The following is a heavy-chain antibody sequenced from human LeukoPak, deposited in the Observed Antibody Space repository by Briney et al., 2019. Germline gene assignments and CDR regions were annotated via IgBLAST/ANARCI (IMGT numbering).Heavy chain of an antibody. CDR1: GGSISSSSYY. V-gene: IGHV4-39*01. J-gene: IGHJ4*02. Sequence: SETLSLTCTVSGGSISSSSYYWGWIRQPPGKGLEWIGSTYYSGSTYYNPSLKSRVTISVDTSKIQFSLRLSSATAADMATYYCARHSLNNYGSYYWGQGTLVTVSS. D-gene: IGHD5-24*01. CDR2: TYYSGST. CDR3: ARHSLNNYGSYY.